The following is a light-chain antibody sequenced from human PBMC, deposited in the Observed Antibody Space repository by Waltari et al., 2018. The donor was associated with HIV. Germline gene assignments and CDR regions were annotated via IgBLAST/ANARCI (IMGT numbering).Light chain of an antibody. J-gene: IGLJ2*01. V-gene: IGLV6-57*01. CDR2: EDD. CDR1: SGSRPPNF. Sequence: NFMLTQPHSVSASPGETVTLSCHHTSGSRPPNFVQWYQQRPGSSPTTVIYEDDRRPSGVPDRFSGSFDSSSNSASLTISGLKTEDEADYYCQSYDSDSLVFGGGTKLTVL. CDR3: QSYDSDSLV.